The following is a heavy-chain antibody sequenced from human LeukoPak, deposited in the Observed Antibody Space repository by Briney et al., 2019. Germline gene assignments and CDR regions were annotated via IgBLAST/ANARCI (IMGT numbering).Heavy chain of an antibody. CDR3: ARGFRSGIVVVPADSIDAFDI. D-gene: IGHD2-2*01. Sequence: PSQTLSLTCTVSGGSISSGSYYWSWIRQPPGKGLEWIGYIYHSGSTYYNPSLKSRVTISVDRSKNQFSLKLSSVTAADTAVYYCARGFRSGIVVVPADSIDAFDIWGQGTMVTVSS. CDR2: IYHSGST. CDR1: GGSISSGSYY. J-gene: IGHJ3*02. V-gene: IGHV4-30-2*01.